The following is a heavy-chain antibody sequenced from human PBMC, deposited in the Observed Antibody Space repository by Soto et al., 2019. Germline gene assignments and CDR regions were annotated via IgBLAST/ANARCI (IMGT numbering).Heavy chain of an antibody. V-gene: IGHV3-53*01. CDR1: GFTVGNNY. J-gene: IGHJ4*02. CDR3: AKDGRGSGSHYNSFGY. CDR2: IYSTGTT. D-gene: IGHD3-10*01. Sequence: EVQLVESGGGLIQPGGSLKLSCAASGFTVGNNYMSWVRQAPGKGLECVSLIYSTGTTKYADSVKGRFTVSRDNAKSTLYLQMNSLRAEDTAVYYCAKDGRGSGSHYNSFGYWGQGTLVTVSS.